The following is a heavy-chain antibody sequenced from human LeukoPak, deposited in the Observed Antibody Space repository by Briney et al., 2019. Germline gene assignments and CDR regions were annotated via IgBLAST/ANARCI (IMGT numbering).Heavy chain of an antibody. CDR1: GGSFSGYY. J-gene: IGHJ4*02. CDR3: ARGNRYDFWSGYYVGPLDY. CDR2: INHSGST. D-gene: IGHD3-3*01. V-gene: IGHV4-34*01. Sequence: PETLSLTCAVYGGSFSGYYWSWIRQPPGKGLEWIGEINHSGSTNYNPSLKSRVTISVDTSKNQFSLKLSSVTAADTAVYYCARGNRYDFWSGYYVGPLDYWGQGTLVTVSS.